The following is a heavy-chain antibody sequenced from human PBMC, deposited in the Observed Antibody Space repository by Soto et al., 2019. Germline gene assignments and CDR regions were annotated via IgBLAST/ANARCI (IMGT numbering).Heavy chain of an antibody. D-gene: IGHD6-6*01. CDR2: IYWDDDK. Sequence: QITLKESGPTLVKPTQTLTLTCTFSGFSLSTSGVSVGWIRQPPGKALEGLALIYWDDDKRYSPSLKSRLTITKDPSKNQVVLTMTNMDPVDTATYYCAPCPDAGSMAALAYWGQGTLVTVSS. V-gene: IGHV2-5*02. J-gene: IGHJ4*02. CDR3: APCPDAGSMAALAY. CDR1: GFSLSTSGVS.